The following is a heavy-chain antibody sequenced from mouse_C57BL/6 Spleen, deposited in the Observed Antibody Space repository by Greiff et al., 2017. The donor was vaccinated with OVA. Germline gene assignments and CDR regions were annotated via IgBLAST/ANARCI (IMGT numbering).Heavy chain of an antibody. CDR1: GYTFTDYE. J-gene: IGHJ3*01. CDR2: IDPETGGT. D-gene: IGHD4-1*01. V-gene: IGHV1-15*01. CDR3: TRRDWEGFAY. Sequence: QVHVKQSGAELVRPGASVTLSCKASGYTFTDYEMHWVKQTPVHGLEWIGAIDPETGGTAYNQKFKGKAILTADKSSSTAYMELRSLTSEDSAVYYCTRRDWEGFAYWGQGTLVTVSA.